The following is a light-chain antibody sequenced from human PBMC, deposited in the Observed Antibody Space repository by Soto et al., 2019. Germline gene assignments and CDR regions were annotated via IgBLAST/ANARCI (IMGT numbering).Light chain of an antibody. J-gene: IGKJ5*01. CDR3: QSYGSQIT. CDR1: ESISVY. CDR2: AAS. V-gene: IGKV1-39*01. Sequence: DIQMTQSPSSLSASVGDSVTFTCRASESISVYVNWYQQKPGKAPRLLIYAASSLETGVPSRFRGRGLGTDFTLTISSLQREDSATYYCQSYGSQITYGQGTRREIK.